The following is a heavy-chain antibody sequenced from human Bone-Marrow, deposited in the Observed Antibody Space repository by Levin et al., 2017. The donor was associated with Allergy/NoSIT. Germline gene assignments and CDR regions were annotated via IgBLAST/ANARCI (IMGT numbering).Heavy chain of an antibody. V-gene: IGHV3-30*04. CDR1: GFTLTNYP. CDR2: ISEDGSKK. CDR3: ASLVLTEFASDI. D-gene: IGHD2-21*02. Sequence: GESLKISCIASGFTLTNYPIHWVRQAPGKGLDWVAVISEDGSKKYYADSVKGRGTISRDNSKNSVFLQINSLRGDDTAIYFCASLVLTEFASDIWGQGTMVIVSS. J-gene: IGHJ3*02.